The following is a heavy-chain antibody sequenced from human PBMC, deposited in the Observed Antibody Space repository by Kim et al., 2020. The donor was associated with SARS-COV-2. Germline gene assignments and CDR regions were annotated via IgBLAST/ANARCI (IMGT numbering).Heavy chain of an antibody. CDR1: GGSISSGGYY. V-gene: IGHV4-31*03. CDR2: IYYSGSP. J-gene: IGHJ5*02. CDR3: ARAPGQWLAGGDYWFDP. Sequence: SETLSLTCTVSGGSISSGGYYWSWIRQHPGKGLEWIGYIYYSGSPYYNPSLKSRVTISVDTSKNQFSLKLSSVTAADTAVYYCARAPGQWLAGGDYWFDPWGQGTLVTVSS. D-gene: IGHD6-19*01.